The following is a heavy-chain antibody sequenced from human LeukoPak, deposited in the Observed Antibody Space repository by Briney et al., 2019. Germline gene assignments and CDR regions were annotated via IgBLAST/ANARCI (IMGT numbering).Heavy chain of an antibody. CDR1: GYTFTGYY. CDR2: INPNSGDT. J-gene: IGHJ4*02. D-gene: IGHD3-22*01. Sequence: GASVKVSCKASGYTFTGYYMHWVRQAPGQGLEWMGWINPNSGDTNYPQRFQGRVTLTRDTSINTAYMELSGLRSDDTAVYYCARVHRKYDSSGSLSSDWGQGTLVTFSS. V-gene: IGHV1-2*02. CDR3: ARVHRKYDSSGSLSSD.